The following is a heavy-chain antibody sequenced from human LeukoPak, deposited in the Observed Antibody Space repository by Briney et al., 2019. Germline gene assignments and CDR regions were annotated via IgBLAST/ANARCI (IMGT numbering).Heavy chain of an antibody. D-gene: IGHD3-10*01. J-gene: IGHJ4*02. Sequence: TLSLTCTVSGGSISSGPYYWNWIRQPAGKGLEWIGRISTRGSTNYNPSLKSRLTLSLDTSKNQFSLKLSSVTAADTAVYYCARTRYYYNSRSYGAPYYFDYWGQGTLVTVSS. V-gene: IGHV4-61*02. CDR3: ARTRYYYNSRSYGAPYYFDY. CDR1: GGSISSGPYY. CDR2: ISTRGST.